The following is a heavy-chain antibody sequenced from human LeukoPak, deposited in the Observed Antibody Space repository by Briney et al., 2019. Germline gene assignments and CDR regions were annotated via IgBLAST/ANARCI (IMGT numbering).Heavy chain of an antibody. Sequence: SETLSLTCAVYGGSFSGYYWSWIRQPPGKGLEWIGEINHSGSTNYNPSLKSRVTISVDTSKNQFSLKLSSVTAADTAVYYCARARSGYPTEYYYYYYMDVWSKGTTVTISS. CDR2: INHSGST. CDR1: GGSFSGYY. V-gene: IGHV4-34*01. D-gene: IGHD5-12*01. J-gene: IGHJ6*03. CDR3: ARARSGYPTEYYYYYYMDV.